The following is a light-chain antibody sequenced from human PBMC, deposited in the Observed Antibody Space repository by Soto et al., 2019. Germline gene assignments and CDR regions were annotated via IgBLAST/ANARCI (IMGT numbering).Light chain of an antibody. V-gene: IGKV1-39*01. Sequence: DLKMPQSPSSLSASVGDRVTITCRASQSISSYLNWYQQKPGKAPDLLIYGASSLQTGVPSRFSGSGSGTDFTLTITSLQPEDFATYYCQQSYITPYTFGQGTRLEIK. CDR1: QSISSY. J-gene: IGKJ5*01. CDR3: QQSYITPYT. CDR2: GAS.